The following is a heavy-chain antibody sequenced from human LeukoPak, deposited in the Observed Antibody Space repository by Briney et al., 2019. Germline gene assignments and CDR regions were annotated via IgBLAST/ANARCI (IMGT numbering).Heavy chain of an antibody. D-gene: IGHD1-14*01. V-gene: IGHV3-21*01. CDR2: ISSSSSYI. J-gene: IGHJ4*02. Sequence: GGSLRLSCAASGFTFSSYSMNWVRQAPGKGLEWVSSISSSSSYIYYADSVKGRFTISRDNAKNSLYLQMNSLRAEDTAVYYCARAPPGREIDYFDYWGQGTLVTVSS. CDR1: GFTFSSYS. CDR3: ARAPPGREIDYFDY.